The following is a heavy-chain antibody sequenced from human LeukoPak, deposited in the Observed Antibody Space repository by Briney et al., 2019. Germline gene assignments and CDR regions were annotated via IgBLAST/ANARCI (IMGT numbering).Heavy chain of an antibody. J-gene: IGHJ4*02. CDR1: GFTFSSYG. Sequence: GGSLRLSCTASGFTFSSYGMHWVRQASGKGLEWVAVISYDGSKKYYADSVKGRFTISRDNSKNTLYLQMNSLRAEDTAVYYCAKDYYDSSGYFRAPHVFDYWGQGTLVTVSS. CDR3: AKDYYDSSGYFRAPHVFDY. D-gene: IGHD3-22*01. CDR2: ISYDGSKK. V-gene: IGHV3-30*18.